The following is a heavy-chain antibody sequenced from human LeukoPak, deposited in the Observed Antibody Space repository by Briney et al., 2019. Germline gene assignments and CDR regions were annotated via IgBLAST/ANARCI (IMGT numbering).Heavy chain of an antibody. D-gene: IGHD3-16*02. CDR3: ARDLLLRYTWSFEK. V-gene: IGHV3-33*01. Sequence: GRSLRLSCAASGFIFSNYGMHWVRRAPGKGLEWVAIIWYDGSNRYYADSVKGRFTVSRDNPKNTLYLQMNSLRAEDSAVYYCARDLLLRYTWSFEKWGQGTLVTVSS. J-gene: IGHJ4*02. CDR1: GFIFSNYG. CDR2: IWYDGSNR.